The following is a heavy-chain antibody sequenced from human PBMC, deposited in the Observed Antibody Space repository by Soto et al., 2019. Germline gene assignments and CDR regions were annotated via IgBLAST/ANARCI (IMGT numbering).Heavy chain of an antibody. J-gene: IGHJ4*02. CDR1: GFTFSSYG. V-gene: IGHV3-30*18. Sequence: PGGSLRLSCAASGFTFSSYGMHWVRQAPGKGLEWVAVISYDGSNKYYADSVKGRFTISRDNSKNTLYLQMNSLRAEDTAVYYCAKDPAMVRGVLDYWGQGTLVTVSS. D-gene: IGHD3-10*01. CDR2: ISYDGSNK. CDR3: AKDPAMVRGVLDY.